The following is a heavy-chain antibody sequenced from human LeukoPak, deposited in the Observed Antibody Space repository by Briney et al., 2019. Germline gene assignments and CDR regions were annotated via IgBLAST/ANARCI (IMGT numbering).Heavy chain of an antibody. CDR2: MNPNSGNT. J-gene: IGHJ4*02. CDR1: GYTFTSYD. D-gene: IGHD3-3*01. Sequence: ASVKVSCKASGYTFTSYDINWVRQATGQGLEWMGWMNPNSGNTGYAQKFQGRVTMTRDTSISTAYMELSRLRSDDTAVCYCARYYDFWSGYYFDYWGQGTLVTVSS. V-gene: IGHV1-8*01. CDR3: ARYYDFWSGYYFDY.